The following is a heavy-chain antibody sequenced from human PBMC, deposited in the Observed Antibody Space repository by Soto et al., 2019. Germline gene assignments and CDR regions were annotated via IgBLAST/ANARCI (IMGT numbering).Heavy chain of an antibody. CDR2: MNPKSGNT. V-gene: IGHV1-8*01. CDR3: ARGGLRFLSAVDYNGMDV. D-gene: IGHD3-3*01. CDR1: GYTFTSYD. J-gene: IGHJ6*02. Sequence: QAQLVQSGAEVKKPGASVKVSCKASGYTFTSYDINWVRQATGQGLEWMGWMNPKSGNTGYAPKFQGSVTMTRNTSITTANMELSSLRSEDTAVYYCARGGLRFLSAVDYNGMDVWGQGTTVTVSS.